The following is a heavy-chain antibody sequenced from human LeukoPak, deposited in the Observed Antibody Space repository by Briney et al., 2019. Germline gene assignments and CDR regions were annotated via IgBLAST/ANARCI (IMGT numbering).Heavy chain of an antibody. V-gene: IGHV4-34*01. J-gene: IGHJ4*02. CDR2: INHSGST. D-gene: IGHD5-18*01. CDR1: GGSFSGYY. CDR3: ASGRYSYGY. Sequence: SETLSLTCAVYGGSFSGYYWSWIRQPPGKGLEWIGEINHSGSTNYNPSLKSRVTISVDTSKNQFSLKLSSVTAADTAVYYCASGRYSYGYWGQGTLVTVSS.